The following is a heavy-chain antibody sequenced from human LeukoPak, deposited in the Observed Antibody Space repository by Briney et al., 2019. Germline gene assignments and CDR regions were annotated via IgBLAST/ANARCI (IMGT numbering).Heavy chain of an antibody. D-gene: IGHD2-2*01. V-gene: IGHV3-30*03. CDR2: MSHDESRM. Sequence: QSGGSLRLSCAASGFTFKTYAMHWVRQAPGKGLEWVAMMSHDESRMEYADSVKGRFSISRDSPKNTLYLQMNSLRAEDTAVYYCARDMGDIVVVEDYYGMDVWGQGTTVTVSS. CDR1: GFTFKTYA. J-gene: IGHJ6*02. CDR3: ARDMGDIVVVEDYYGMDV.